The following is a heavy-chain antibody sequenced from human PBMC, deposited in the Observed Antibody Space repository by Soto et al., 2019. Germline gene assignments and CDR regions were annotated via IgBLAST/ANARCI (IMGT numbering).Heavy chain of an antibody. D-gene: IGHD2-21*02. CDR3: GSFTYSGGDRYSLDYYGMDV. Sequence: VSSVKVSCKASGGTFSSYAISWVRQAPGQGLEWMGGIIPIFGTANYAQKFQGRVTITADESTSTAYMELSSLRSEDTAVYYCGSFTYSGGDRYSLDYYGMDVWVQ. V-gene: IGHV1-69*13. CDR1: GGTFSSYA. CDR2: IIPIFGTA. J-gene: IGHJ6*02.